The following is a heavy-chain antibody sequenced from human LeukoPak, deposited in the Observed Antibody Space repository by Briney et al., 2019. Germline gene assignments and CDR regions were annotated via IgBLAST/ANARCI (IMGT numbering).Heavy chain of an antibody. CDR2: IYHSGST. V-gene: IGHV4-38-2*02. J-gene: IGHJ4*02. D-gene: IGHD6-19*01. Sequence: SETLSLTCTVSGYSISSGYYWGWIRQPPGKGLEWIGSIYHSGSTYYNPSLKSRVTISVDTSKNQFSLKLSSVTAADTAVYYCARAISQWLPYYFDYWGQGTLVTVSS. CDR3: ARAISQWLPYYFDY. CDR1: GYSISSGYY.